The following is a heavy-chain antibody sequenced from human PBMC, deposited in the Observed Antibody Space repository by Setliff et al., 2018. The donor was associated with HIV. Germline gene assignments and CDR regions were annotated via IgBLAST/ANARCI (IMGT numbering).Heavy chain of an antibody. V-gene: IGHV4-38-2*02. D-gene: IGHD3-22*01. CDR3: ARDVLDLVISVYGF. CDR2: IYHTGSS. J-gene: IGHJ4*02. Sequence: SETLSLTCDVSGFSISSRYYWGWIRQSPGKGLEWIGNIYHTGSSYDNPPLNDRATISLDTSKNQFSLKLNSVTAADTAVYYCARDVLDLVISVYGFWGQGIPVTVSS. CDR1: GFSISSRYY.